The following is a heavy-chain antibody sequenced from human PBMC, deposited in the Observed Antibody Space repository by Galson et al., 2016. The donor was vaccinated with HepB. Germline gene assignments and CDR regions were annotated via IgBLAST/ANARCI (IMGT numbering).Heavy chain of an antibody. CDR2: ISSSGSSI. V-gene: IGHV3-11*01. CDR1: GSTFSDYY. CDR3: PRDKKQIVFSDVFDI. J-gene: IGHJ3*02. Sequence: SLRLSCAASGSTFSDYYMSWISQAPGKGLGWVSYISSSGSSIYSADSVKGRFTIPRDNAKNTPYLQMNSLRAEDTGVYYCPRDKKQIVFSDVFDIWGQGTMVTVSS. D-gene: IGHD6-6*01.